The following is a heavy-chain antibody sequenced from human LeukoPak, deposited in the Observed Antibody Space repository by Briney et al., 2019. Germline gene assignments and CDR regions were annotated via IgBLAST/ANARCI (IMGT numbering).Heavy chain of an antibody. Sequence: PGGSLRLSCSASGFTFSSYAMHWVRQAPGKGLEYVSAISSNGGSTYYADSVKGRFTISRDNSENTLYLQMSSLRAEDTAVYYCVKDLDDILTGYFSDWGQGTLVTVSS. D-gene: IGHD3-9*01. V-gene: IGHV3-64D*06. CDR3: VKDLDDILTGYFSD. CDR2: ISSNGGST. J-gene: IGHJ4*02. CDR1: GFTFSSYA.